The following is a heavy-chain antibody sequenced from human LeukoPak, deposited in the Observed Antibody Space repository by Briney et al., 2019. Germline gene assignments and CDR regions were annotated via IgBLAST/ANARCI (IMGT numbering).Heavy chain of an antibody. Sequence: SETLSLTCAVYGGSFSGYYWSRIRQPPGKGLEWIGEINHSGSTNYNPSLKSRVTISVDTSKNQFSLKLSSVTAADTAVYYCARSATLIWWHAFGYFDYWGQGTLVTVSS. CDR2: INHSGST. CDR1: GGSFSGYY. D-gene: IGHD2-8*02. J-gene: IGHJ4*02. V-gene: IGHV4-34*01. CDR3: ARSATLIWWHAFGYFDY.